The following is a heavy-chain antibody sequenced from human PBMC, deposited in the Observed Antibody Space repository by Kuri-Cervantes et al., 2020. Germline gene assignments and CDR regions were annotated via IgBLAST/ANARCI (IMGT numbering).Heavy chain of an antibody. D-gene: IGHD2-21*01. CDR2: INTNTGNP. J-gene: IGHJ6*03. CDR1: GYTFTSYA. CDR3: AREHIEDYMDV. V-gene: IGHV7-4-1*01. Sequence: ASVKVSCKASGYTFTSYAMNWVRQAPGQGLEWMGWINTNTGNPTYAQGFTGRFVFSLDTSVSTAYLQICSLKAEDTAVYYYAREHIEDYMDVWGKGTTVTVSS.